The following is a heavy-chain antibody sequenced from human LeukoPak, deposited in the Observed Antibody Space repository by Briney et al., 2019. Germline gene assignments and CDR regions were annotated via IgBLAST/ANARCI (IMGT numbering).Heavy chain of an antibody. CDR2: INHSGGT. CDR3: AREDGSGSYFY. CDR1: GGSFSGYY. J-gene: IGHJ4*02. D-gene: IGHD3-10*01. V-gene: IGHV4-34*01. Sequence: NPSETLSLTCAVYGGSFSGYYWSWIRQPPGKGLEWIGEINHSGGTKYNPSLKSRVTISVDTSKNQFSLKLSSVTAADTAVYYCAREDGSGSYFYWGQGTLVTVSS.